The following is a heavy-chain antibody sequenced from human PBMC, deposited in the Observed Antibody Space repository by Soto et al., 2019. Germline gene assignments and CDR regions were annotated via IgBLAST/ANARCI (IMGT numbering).Heavy chain of an antibody. D-gene: IGHD3-10*01. V-gene: IGHV1-69*01. Sequence: QVQLVQSGAEVKKPGSSVKVSCKASGGTFSSYAISWVRQAPGQGLEWMGGIIPIFGTANYAQNFQGRVTIPADESPSTAYMELSSLRSEDTAVYYCARDGFGDSRFSFYWGQGTLVTVSS. CDR1: GGTFSSYA. CDR3: ARDGFGDSRFSFY. J-gene: IGHJ4*02. CDR2: IIPIFGTA.